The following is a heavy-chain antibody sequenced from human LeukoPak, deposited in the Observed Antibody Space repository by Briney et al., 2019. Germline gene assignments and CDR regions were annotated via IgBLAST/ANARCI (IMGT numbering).Heavy chain of an antibody. CDR2: IYYSGST. V-gene: IGHV4-39*01. CDR3: ARHEDSAMDV. D-gene: IGHD5-18*01. Sequence: SETLSLTCTVSGGSISSSSYYWGWIRQPPGKGLEWIGSIYYSGSTYYNPSLKSRVTISVDTSKNQFSLKLSSVTAADTAVYYCARHEDSAMDVWGKGTTVTISS. CDR1: GGSISSSSYY. J-gene: IGHJ6*03.